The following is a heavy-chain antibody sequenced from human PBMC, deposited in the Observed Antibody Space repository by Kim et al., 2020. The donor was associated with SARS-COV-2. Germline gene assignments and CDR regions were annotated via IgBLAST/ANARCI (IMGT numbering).Heavy chain of an antibody. V-gene: IGHV3-30*04. CDR3: ARVYAGYPFNH. Sequence: GGSLRLSCAASGFTFNRYAMHWVRQAPGKGLEWVALISNDGNNKYYVDSVKGRFTISRDNSKNMVSLQMNSLRAEDTAVYYCARVYAGYPFNHWGQGTLV. J-gene: IGHJ4*02. CDR1: GFTFNRYA. D-gene: IGHD3-9*01. CDR2: ISNDGNNK.